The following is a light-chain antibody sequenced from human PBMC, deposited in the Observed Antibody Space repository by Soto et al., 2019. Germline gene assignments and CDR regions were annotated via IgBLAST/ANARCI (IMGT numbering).Light chain of an antibody. J-gene: IGLJ1*01. V-gene: IGLV2-23*02. CDR1: SSDIGSYDL. CDR3: CSFADFTYV. CDR2: EVT. Sequence: QSVLTPPASVSGSPGQSITISCTGTSSDIGSYDLVSWYQQHPGTAPKLIIYEVTKRPSGVSTRFSGSKSGNTASPTISGLQAVDEADYYCCSFADFTYVFGTGTKVTVL.